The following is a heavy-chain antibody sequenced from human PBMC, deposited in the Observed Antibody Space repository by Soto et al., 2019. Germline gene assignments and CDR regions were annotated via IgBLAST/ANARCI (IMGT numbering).Heavy chain of an antibody. CDR2: LYYSGST. CDR3: ARDRSRSARAPDFWRGPPYYYHGMDV. CDR1: AGSISRYY. J-gene: IGHJ6*02. V-gene: IGHV4-59*01. D-gene: IGHD3-3*01. Sequence: PSETLSLTCTLAAGSISRYYWSWIRQPPGKGLEWIGYLYYSGSTNYNPSLKSRVTISVDTSKNQFSLRLSSVTAADTAGYYCARDRSRSARAPDFWRGPPYYYHGMDVWGQGTTVTVSS.